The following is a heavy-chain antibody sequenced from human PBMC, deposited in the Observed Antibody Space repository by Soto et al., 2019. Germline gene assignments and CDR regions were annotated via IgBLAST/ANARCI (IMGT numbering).Heavy chain of an antibody. J-gene: IGHJ4*02. CDR2: ISSSSSYI. CDR1: GFIFSRYS. D-gene: IGHD1-26*01. Sequence: GRSLRLSCAPSGFIFSRYSLNWVRQATGKGLEWVSSISSSSSYIYYAESVKGRFTISRDNAKNSLYLQMNSLRAEDTAVYYWARGAIVGATLTDYWGQGTLVTVSS. V-gene: IGHV3-21*01. CDR3: ARGAIVGATLTDY.